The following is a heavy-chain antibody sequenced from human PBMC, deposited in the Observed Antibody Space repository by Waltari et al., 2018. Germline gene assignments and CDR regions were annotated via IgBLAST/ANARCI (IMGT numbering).Heavy chain of an antibody. D-gene: IGHD3-9*01. V-gene: IGHV1-2*02. Sequence: QVQLVQSGAEVKKPGASVKVSCKASGYTFTGYYMHWVRQAPGQGLEWMGWINPNSGGTNYAQKFQGRVTMTRDTSISTAYMELSRLRSDDTAVYYCAHILTGYGDLNWFDPWGQGTLVTVSS. CDR1: GYTFTGYY. CDR2: INPNSGGT. J-gene: IGHJ5*02. CDR3: AHILTGYGDLNWFDP.